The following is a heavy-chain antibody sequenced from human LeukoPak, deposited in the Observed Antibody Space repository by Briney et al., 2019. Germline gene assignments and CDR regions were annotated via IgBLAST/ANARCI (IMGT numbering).Heavy chain of an antibody. V-gene: IGHV3-30*04. J-gene: IGHJ4*02. D-gene: IGHD1-7*01. CDR2: ISYDGTNK. Sequence: GGSLRLSCAASGFTFSSYAMHWVRQAPGKGLEWVTIISYDGTNKYYADSVKGRFTISRDNSKNTLFLQMNSLRAEDTAVYYCAGGITGTTPYWGQGTLVTVSS. CDR3: AGGITGTTPY. CDR1: GFTFSSYA.